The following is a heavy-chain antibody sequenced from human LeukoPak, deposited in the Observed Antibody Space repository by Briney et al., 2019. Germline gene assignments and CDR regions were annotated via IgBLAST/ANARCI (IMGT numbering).Heavy chain of an antibody. Sequence: GGSLRLSCAASGFTFSSYGMNWVRQAPGKGLEWVSAISGSGGSTYYADSVKGRFSISRDNSMNTLYLQVNSLRAEGTAIYYCARDEKDGPLWYWGQGILVFVSS. V-gene: IGHV3-23*01. D-gene: IGHD2-15*01. J-gene: IGHJ4*02. CDR2: ISGSGGST. CDR1: GFTFSSYG. CDR3: ARDEKDGPLWY.